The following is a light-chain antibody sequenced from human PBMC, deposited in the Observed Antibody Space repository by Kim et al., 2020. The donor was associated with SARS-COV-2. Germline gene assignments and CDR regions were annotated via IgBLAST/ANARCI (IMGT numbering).Light chain of an antibody. CDR3: QAWDSYWV. Sequence: SVSPGQTASITCSGDTLGNKYASWYQKKPGQSPVLVIYQNRKRPSGIPERFSGSNSGNTATLTISGTQAMDEADYYCQAWDSYWVFGGGTQLTVL. CDR1: TLGNKY. CDR2: QNR. V-gene: IGLV3-1*01. J-gene: IGLJ3*02.